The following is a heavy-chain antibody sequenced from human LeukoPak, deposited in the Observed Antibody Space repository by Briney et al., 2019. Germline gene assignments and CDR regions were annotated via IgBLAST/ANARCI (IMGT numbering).Heavy chain of an antibody. J-gene: IGHJ2*01. CDR2: IYYSGST. V-gene: IGHV4-59*08. D-gene: IGHD1-1*01. CDR1: GGSICSYY. CDR3: ASLTTGANWYFDL. Sequence: PSETLSLTCTVSGGSICSYYWSWIRQPPGKGLEWIGYIYYSGSTNYNPSLKSRVTISVDTSKNQFSLKLSSVTAADTAVYYCASLTTGANWYFDLWGRGTLVTVSS.